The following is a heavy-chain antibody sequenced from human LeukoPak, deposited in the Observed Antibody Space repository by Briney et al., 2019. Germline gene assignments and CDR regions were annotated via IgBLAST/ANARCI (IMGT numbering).Heavy chain of an antibody. Sequence: RGASLQTSAECVGYIFTYYWIGGVRPLPGKGEGGMGINYPGYSDTIYTPSFQCQLTISAHTSISTAYLQCRSLRASDTAMYYCARCGEMATISSFYFDFWGQGTLVTVSS. J-gene: IGHJ4*02. CDR2: NYPGYSDT. V-gene: IGHV5-51*01. CDR1: GYIFTYYW. CDR3: ARCGEMATISSFYFDF. D-gene: IGHD5-24*01.